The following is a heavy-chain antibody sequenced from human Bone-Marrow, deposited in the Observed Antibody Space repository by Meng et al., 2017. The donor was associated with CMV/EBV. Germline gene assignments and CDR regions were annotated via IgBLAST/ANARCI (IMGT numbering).Heavy chain of an antibody. V-gene: IGHV3-7*01. CDR3: TRDQRRGSGDYYIGY. Sequence: GGSLRLSCVASGFTFSDHWMGWVRQAPGKGLEWVADIWKDGNTIWYFDSVKGRFTISRDNAKNSLYLQMNSLRAEDTALYYCTRDQRRGSGDYYIGYWGQGTLVTSPQ. J-gene: IGHJ4*02. D-gene: IGHD3-10*01. CDR2: IWKDGNTI. CDR1: GFTFSDHW.